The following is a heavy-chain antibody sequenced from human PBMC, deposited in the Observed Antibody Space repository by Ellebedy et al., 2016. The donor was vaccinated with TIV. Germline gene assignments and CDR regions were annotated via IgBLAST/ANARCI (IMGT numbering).Heavy chain of an antibody. V-gene: IGHV4-59*08. CDR2: IYYSGST. D-gene: IGHD4-17*01. CDR1: NGSISNYY. Sequence: SETLSLTCTVSNGSISNYYWSWIRQPPGKGLQYIGYIYYSGSTNYNPALESRVTMSVDSSKNQVSLKLKSVSAADTAVYYCARRVTMTRRVSLSWFDPWGQGALVTVSS. CDR3: ARRVTMTRRVSLSWFDP. J-gene: IGHJ5*02.